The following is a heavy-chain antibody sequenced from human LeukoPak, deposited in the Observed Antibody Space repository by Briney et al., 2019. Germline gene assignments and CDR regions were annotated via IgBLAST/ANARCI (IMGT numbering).Heavy chain of an antibody. CDR2: IYYSGST. D-gene: IGHD5-18*01. CDR3: ARTTEGGYSYGYFYYYYMDV. CDR1: GDSINSYY. V-gene: IGHV4-59*01. Sequence: SETLSLTCTVSGDSINSYYWSWIRQPPGKGLEWIGYIYYSGSTKYNPSLKSRVTISVDTSKNQFSLKLSSVTAADTAVYYCARTTEGGYSYGYFYYYYMDVWGKGTTVTISS. J-gene: IGHJ6*03.